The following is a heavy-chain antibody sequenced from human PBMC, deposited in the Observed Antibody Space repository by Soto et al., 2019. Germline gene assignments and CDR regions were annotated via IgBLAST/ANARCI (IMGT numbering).Heavy chain of an antibody. J-gene: IGHJ4*02. CDR1: GFTFSSYA. Sequence: QVQLVESGGGVVQPGRSLRLSCAASGFTFSSYAMHWVRQAPGKGLEWVAVISYDGSNKYYADSVKGRFTISRDNSKNTRYLQMNSLRAEDTAVYYCARAWDSIEAAGNFDYWGQGTLVTVSS. CDR2: ISYDGSNK. D-gene: IGHD6-13*01. CDR3: ARAWDSIEAAGNFDY. V-gene: IGHV3-30-3*01.